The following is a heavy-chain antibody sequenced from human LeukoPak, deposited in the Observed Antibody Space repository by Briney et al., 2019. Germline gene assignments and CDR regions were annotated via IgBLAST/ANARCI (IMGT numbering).Heavy chain of an antibody. J-gene: IGHJ6*03. CDR3: AREVGGGGSDFWSGYYASHYMDV. V-gene: IGHV4-38-2*02. D-gene: IGHD3-3*01. CDR1: GYSISSGYY. CDR2: IYHSGST. Sequence: SETLSLTCTVSGYSISSGYYWGWIRPPPGKGLEWIGSIYHSGSTYYNPSLKSRVTISVDTSKNQFSLKLSSVTAADTAVYYCAREVGGGGSDFWSGYYASHYMDVWGKGTTVTVSS.